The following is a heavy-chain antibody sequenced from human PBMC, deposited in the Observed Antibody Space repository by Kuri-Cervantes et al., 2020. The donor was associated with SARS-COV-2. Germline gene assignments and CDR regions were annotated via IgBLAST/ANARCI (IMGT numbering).Heavy chain of an antibody. D-gene: IGHD2-2*01. J-gene: IGHJ6*02. CDR2: ISSSSSYI. CDR1: RFTFHIID. CDR3: ARARGYCSSTSCFEYGMDV. Sequence: LTCAASRFTFHIIDMHWVRQAPGKGLEWVSSISSSSSYIYYADSVKGRFTISRDNAKNSLYLQMNSLRAEDTAVYYCARARGYCSSTSCFEYGMDVWGQGTTVTVSS. V-gene: IGHV3-21*01.